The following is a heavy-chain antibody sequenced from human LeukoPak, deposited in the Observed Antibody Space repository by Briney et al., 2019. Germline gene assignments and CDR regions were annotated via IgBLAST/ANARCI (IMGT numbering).Heavy chain of an antibody. V-gene: IGHV3-30*04. Sequence: GRSLRLSCAASGFTFSTYAMDWVRQAPGKGLEGVAVVAYGGRNNYYADCVKGRFTISRDNSENTLYLQTNSLRAEDTAVYYCARVGTELPWFGESPGAFDIWGQGTMVTVSS. CDR2: VAYGGRNN. D-gene: IGHD3-10*01. CDR3: ARVGTELPWFGESPGAFDI. J-gene: IGHJ3*02. CDR1: GFTFSTYA.